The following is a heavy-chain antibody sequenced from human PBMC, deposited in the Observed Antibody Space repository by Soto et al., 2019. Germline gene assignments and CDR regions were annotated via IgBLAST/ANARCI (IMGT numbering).Heavy chain of an antibody. Sequence: QVQLQESGPGLVKPSETLSLTCTVSGGSISSYYWSWIRQPPGKGLEWIGYIYYSGSTNYNPSLKSRVTLSVDTSKNQFALNLSSVTAADTAVYYCARRYGSCFDIWGQGTMVTVSS. CDR3: ARRYGSCFDI. CDR2: IYYSGST. J-gene: IGHJ3*02. V-gene: IGHV4-59*08. CDR1: GGSISSYY. D-gene: IGHD3-10*01.